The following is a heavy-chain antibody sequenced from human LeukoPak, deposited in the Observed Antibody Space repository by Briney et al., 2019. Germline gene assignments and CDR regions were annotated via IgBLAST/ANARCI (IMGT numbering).Heavy chain of an antibody. V-gene: IGHV4-39*07. D-gene: IGHD3-16*01. CDR2: IYYNGNT. J-gene: IGHJ4*02. Sequence: SETLSLTCTVSGGSTSSNSHYWGWIRQPPGKGLEWIGSIYYNGNTYYNPSLKSRVTISVDTSKNQFSLKLSSVTAADTAVYYCARLGSAFASFDYWGQGTLVTVSS. CDR1: GGSTSSNSHY. CDR3: ARLGSAFASFDY.